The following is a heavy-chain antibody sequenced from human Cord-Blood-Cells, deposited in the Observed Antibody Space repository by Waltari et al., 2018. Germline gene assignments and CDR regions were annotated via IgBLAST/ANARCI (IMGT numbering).Heavy chain of an antibody. CDR2: ISAYNGNT. CDR1: GYTFTSYG. CDR3: ASGPMGVNWGIGAFDI. D-gene: IGHD7-27*01. Sequence: QVQLVQSGAEVKKPGASVKVSCKASGYTFTSYGISWVRQAPGQGLEWMGWISAYNGNTNYGQKLQGRVTMTTDTATSTAYMELRSLRSDDTAVYYCASGPMGVNWGIGAFDIWGQGTMVTVSS. J-gene: IGHJ3*02. V-gene: IGHV1-18*04.